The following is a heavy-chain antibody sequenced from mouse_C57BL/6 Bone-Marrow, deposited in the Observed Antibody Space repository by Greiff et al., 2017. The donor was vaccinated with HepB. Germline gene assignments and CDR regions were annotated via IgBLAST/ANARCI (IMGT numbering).Heavy chain of an antibody. CDR3: ARHEEGYDQGPYFDY. J-gene: IGHJ2*01. Sequence: VQLQQSGAELVKPGASVKLSCKASGYTFTEYTIHWVKQRSGHGLEWIGWFYPGSGSIKYNEKFKDKATLTADKSSSTCYMELSRLTSEDSAVYFCARHEEGYDQGPYFDYWGQGTTLTVSS. V-gene: IGHV1-62-2*01. CDR1: GYTFTEYT. D-gene: IGHD2-2*01. CDR2: FYPGSGSI.